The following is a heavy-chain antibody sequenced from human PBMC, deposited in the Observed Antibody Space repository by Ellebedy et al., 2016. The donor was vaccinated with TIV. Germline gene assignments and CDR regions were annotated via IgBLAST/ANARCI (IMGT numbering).Heavy chain of an antibody. CDR2: VTHTGGT. J-gene: IGHJ1*01. CDR3: ARGFPAAWELAGA. D-gene: IGHD6-19*01. Sequence: GSLRLXCAVSGAPSGNYFWSWIRQPPGKGLEWIGEVTHTGGTNYNPSLESRVTMSLDTSENHFSLKLNSVNVADTAVYYCARGFPAAWELAGAWGQGTLVTVSA. CDR1: GAPSGNYF. V-gene: IGHV4-34*01.